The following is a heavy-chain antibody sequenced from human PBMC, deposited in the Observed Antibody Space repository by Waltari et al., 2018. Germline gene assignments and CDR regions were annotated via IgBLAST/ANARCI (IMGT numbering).Heavy chain of an antibody. D-gene: IGHD1-26*01. CDR3: VRDRVGVGATELDY. V-gene: IGHV3-48*03. Sequence: EVQLVESGGGLVQPGGSLRLSCAASGFTFSSYEMNWVRQAPGKGLEWVSYVSSSGDTIHYADSVKGRFTISRDNAKDSLNLQMNSLRAEDTAVYYCVRDRVGVGATELDYWGQGTLVTVSS. CDR1: GFTFSSYE. J-gene: IGHJ4*02. CDR2: VSSSGDTI.